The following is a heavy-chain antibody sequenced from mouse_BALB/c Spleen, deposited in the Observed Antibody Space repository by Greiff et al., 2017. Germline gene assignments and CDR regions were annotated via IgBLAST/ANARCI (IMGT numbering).Heavy chain of an antibody. CDR1: GYSITSGYY. CDR2: ISYDGSN. V-gene: IGHV3-6*02. CDR3: ARVYYGNYFDY. J-gene: IGHJ2*01. D-gene: IGHD2-1*01. Sequence: EVQLVESGPGLVKPSQSLSLTCSVTGYSITSGYYWNWIRQFPGNKLEWMGYISYDGSNNYNPSLKNRISITRDTSKNQFFLKLNSVTTEDTATYYCARVYYGNYFDYWGQGTTLTVSS.